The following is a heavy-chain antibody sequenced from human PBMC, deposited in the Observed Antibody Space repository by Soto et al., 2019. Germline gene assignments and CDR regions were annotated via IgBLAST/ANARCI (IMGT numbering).Heavy chain of an antibody. V-gene: IGHV3-23*01. CDR2: ISGSGGST. CDR3: AKRPGYSSSWFYFAY. CDR1: GFTFSSYA. Sequence: PGGSLRLSCAASGFTFSSYAMSCVRQAPGKGLEWVSAISGSGGSTYYADSVKGRFTISRDNSKDTLYLQMNSLRAEDTAVYYCAKRPGYSSSWFYFAYWGQGTLVTVSS. J-gene: IGHJ4*02. D-gene: IGHD6-13*01.